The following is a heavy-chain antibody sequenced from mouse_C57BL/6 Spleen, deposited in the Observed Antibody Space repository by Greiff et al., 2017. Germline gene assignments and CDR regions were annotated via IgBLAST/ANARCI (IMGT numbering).Heavy chain of an antibody. Sequence: QVQLKQPGAELVKPGASVKLSCKASGYTFTSYWMHWVKQRPGRGLEWIGRIDPDSGGTKYNEKFKSKATLTVDKPSSTAYMQLSSLTSEDSAVYSCARDEDYKGIVWAMDYWGQGTSVTVSS. CDR1: GYTFTSYW. J-gene: IGHJ4*01. D-gene: IGHD2-10*02. CDR3: ARDEDYKGIVWAMDY. CDR2: IDPDSGGT. V-gene: IGHV1-72*01.